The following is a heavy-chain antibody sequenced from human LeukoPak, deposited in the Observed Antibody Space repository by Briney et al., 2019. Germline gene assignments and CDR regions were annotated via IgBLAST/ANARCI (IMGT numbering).Heavy chain of an antibody. Sequence: RASVKVSCKASGYTFRNYYIHWVRQAPGQGLEWLACINPNSGVTNYAQNLQGRATMTTDTSINTVYMELNRLRSDDTAVYFCARDRTTVTIFDYWGQGTLVTVSS. CDR3: ARDRTTVTIFDY. J-gene: IGHJ4*02. D-gene: IGHD4-17*01. V-gene: IGHV1-2*02. CDR1: GYTFRNYY. CDR2: INPNSGVT.